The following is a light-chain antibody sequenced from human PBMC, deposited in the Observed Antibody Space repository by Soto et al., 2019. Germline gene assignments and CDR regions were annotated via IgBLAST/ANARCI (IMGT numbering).Light chain of an antibody. CDR1: TGAVTSGYY. Sequence: QTVVTQEPSLTVSPGGTGTLTCASSTGAVTSGYYPTWFQQRPGQAPRALIYSTRNTHSWTPARFSGSLLGGKAALTLSGVQPEDEADYYCLLYYGDTVVFGGGTKLTVL. CDR3: LLYYGDTVV. V-gene: IGLV7-43*01. CDR2: STR. J-gene: IGLJ3*02.